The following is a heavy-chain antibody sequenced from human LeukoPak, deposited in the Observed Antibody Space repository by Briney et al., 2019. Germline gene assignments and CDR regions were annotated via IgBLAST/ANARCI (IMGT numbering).Heavy chain of an antibody. J-gene: IGHJ4*02. Sequence: GSLRLSCAASGFTSSSYAMSWVRQAPGKGLEWVSTISGSGGNTYYADSVKGRFTISRDNSKNTLYPQMNSLRAEDTAVYYCAKEPATRWLATFDYWGQGTLVTVSS. V-gene: IGHV3-23*01. CDR1: GFTSSSYA. CDR3: AKEPATRWLATFDY. CDR2: ISGSGGNT. D-gene: IGHD6-19*01.